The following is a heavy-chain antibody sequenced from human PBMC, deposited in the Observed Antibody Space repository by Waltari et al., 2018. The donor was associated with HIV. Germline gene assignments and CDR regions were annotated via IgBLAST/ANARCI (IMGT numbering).Heavy chain of an antibody. D-gene: IGHD5-12*01. V-gene: IGHV1-2*02. Sequence: QVQLVQSGAEVKKPGASVKVSCKASGYTFTGYYMHWVRQAPGQGLEWMGWINPNSGGTNYAQKCQGRVTMTRDTSISTASMELSRLRSDDTRVYYCASLTGRGYRPWGQGTLVTVSS. J-gene: IGHJ5*02. CDR1: GYTFTGYY. CDR2: INPNSGGT. CDR3: ASLTGRGYRP.